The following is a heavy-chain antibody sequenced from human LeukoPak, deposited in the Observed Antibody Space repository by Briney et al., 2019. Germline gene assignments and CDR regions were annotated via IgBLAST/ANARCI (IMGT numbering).Heavy chain of an antibody. CDR3: ARRAGGYSHPYDY. CDR2: IRSDGSDT. CDR1: GFTFSDTW. D-gene: IGHD4-23*01. J-gene: IGHJ4*02. V-gene: IGHV3-74*01. Sequence: GGSLRLSCAASGFTFSDTWMHWVRQAPGKGLVWVSRIRSDGSDTRYAESVKGRFTISRDNSKNTLYLQMNSLRAEDTAVYYCARRAGGYSHPYDYWGQGILVTVSS.